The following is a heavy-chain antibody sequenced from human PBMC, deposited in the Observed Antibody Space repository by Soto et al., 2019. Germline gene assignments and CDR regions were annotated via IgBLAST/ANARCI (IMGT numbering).Heavy chain of an antibody. V-gene: IGHV1-69*13. CDR3: ARKSPTGRYYYYYYGMDV. Sequence: GASVKVSCKASGGTFSSYAISWVRQAPGQGLELMGGIIPIFGTANYAQKFQGRVTITADESTSTAYMELSSLRSEDTAVYYCARKSPTGRYYYYYYGMDVWGQGTTVTVYS. J-gene: IGHJ6*02. CDR2: IIPIFGTA. CDR1: GGTFSSYA. D-gene: IGHD1-26*01.